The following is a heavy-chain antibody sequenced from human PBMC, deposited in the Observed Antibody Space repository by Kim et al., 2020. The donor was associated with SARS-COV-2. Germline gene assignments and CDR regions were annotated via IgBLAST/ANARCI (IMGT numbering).Heavy chain of an antibody. Sequence: ASVKVSCQASGYTFTTYQIDWVRQAPGQGLEWMGRINTHSGNPTYAQGFTGRYIFSLDTSVSTAYLQINSLKAEDTAFYFCARPTEGHSYGYWGQGTLVTVSS. J-gene: IGHJ4*02. CDR2: INTHSGNP. V-gene: IGHV7-4-1*02. CDR1: GYTFTTYQ. D-gene: IGHD5-18*01. CDR3: ARPTEGHSYGY.